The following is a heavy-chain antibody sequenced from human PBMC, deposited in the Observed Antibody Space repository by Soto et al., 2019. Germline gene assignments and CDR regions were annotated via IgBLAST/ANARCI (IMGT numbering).Heavy chain of an antibody. Sequence: VASVKVSCKASGGTFSSYAISWVRQAPGQGLEWMGGIIPIFGTANYAQKFQGRVTITADESTSTAYMELSSLRSEDTAVYYCARGVFLSGGWFDPWGQGTLVTVSS. V-gene: IGHV1-69*13. CDR2: IIPIFGTA. CDR3: ARGVFLSGGWFDP. J-gene: IGHJ5*02. CDR1: GGTFSSYA. D-gene: IGHD3-10*01.